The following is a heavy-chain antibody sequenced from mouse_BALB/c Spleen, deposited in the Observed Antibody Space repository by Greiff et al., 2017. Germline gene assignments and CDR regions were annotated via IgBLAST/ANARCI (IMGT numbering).Heavy chain of an antibody. CDR3: ARGDYYGSSPAY. J-gene: IGHJ3*01. CDR1: GYSITSDYA. V-gene: IGHV3-2*02. Sequence: EVKLMESGPGLVKPSQSLSLTCTVTGYSITSDYAWNWIRQFPGNKLEWMGYISYSGSTSYNPSLKSRISITRDTSKNQFFLQLNSVTTEDTATYYCARGDYYGSSPAYWGQGTLVTVSA. D-gene: IGHD1-1*01. CDR2: ISYSGST.